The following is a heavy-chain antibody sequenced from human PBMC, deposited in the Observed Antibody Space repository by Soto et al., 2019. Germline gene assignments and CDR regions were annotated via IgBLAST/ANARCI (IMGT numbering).Heavy chain of an antibody. V-gene: IGHV1-69*13. D-gene: IGHD5-12*01. CDR1: GPTLRSYT. CDR2: IIPIFGTA. J-gene: IGHJ5*02. Sequence: PVTGSRKALGPTLRSYTSIRLRQATGQGLEWMGGIIPIFGTANYAQKFQGRVTITADESTSTAYMELSSLRSEDTAVYYCADRRARYDSVWFDPWGQGTLVTVSS. CDR3: ADRRARYDSVWFDP.